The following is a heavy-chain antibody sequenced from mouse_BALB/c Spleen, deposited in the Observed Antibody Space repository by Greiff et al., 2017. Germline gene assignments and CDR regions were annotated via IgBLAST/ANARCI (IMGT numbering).Heavy chain of an antibody. CDR2: ISSGSSTI. CDR1: GFTFSSFG. Sequence: DVKLVESGGGLVQPGGSRKLSCAASGFTFSSFGMHWVRQTPEKGLEWVAYISSGSSTIYYADTVKGRCTISRENPKNTLFLQMTSLRSEDTAMYSYASGSSYNYYALDYWGQGTSVTVSA. J-gene: IGHJ4*01. V-gene: IGHV5-17*02. CDR3: ASGSSYNYYALDY. D-gene: IGHD1-1*01.